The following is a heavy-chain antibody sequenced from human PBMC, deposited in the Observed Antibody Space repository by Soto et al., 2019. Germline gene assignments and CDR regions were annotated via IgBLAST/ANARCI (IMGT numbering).Heavy chain of an antibody. D-gene: IGHD6-13*01. CDR3: TRGRDHSSSWIP. CDR2: IIPILGIV. V-gene: IGHV1-69*02. Sequence: QVQLVQSGAEVKKPGSSVKVSCKASGGTFSSYTISWVRQAPGQGLEWMGRIIPILGIVNYAQKFQGRVTITAAKSTSTAYMELSILRSEDTAVYYCTRGRDHSSSWIPWGQGTLVTVSS. CDR1: GGTFSSYT. J-gene: IGHJ5*02.